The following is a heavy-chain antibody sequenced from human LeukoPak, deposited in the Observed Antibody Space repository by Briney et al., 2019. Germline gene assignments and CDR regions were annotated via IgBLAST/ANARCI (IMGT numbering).Heavy chain of an antibody. J-gene: IGHJ4*02. CDR2: INPNSGGT. V-gene: IGHV1-2*02. Sequence: ASVKVSCKASGYTFTGYYMHWVRQAPGQGLEWMGWINPNSGGTNYAQKFQGRVTMTRDTSISTAYMELSRLRSDDTAVYYCARSDYYDSSGCPDYWGQGTLVTVSS. D-gene: IGHD3-22*01. CDR1: GYTFTGYY. CDR3: ARSDYYDSSGCPDY.